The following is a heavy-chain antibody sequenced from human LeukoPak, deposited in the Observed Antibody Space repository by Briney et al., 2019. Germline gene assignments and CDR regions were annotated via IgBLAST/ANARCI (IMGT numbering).Heavy chain of an antibody. D-gene: IGHD1-26*01. CDR2: IIPIFGIA. Sequence: ASVKVSCKASGGTFSSYAISWVRQAPGQGLEWMGRIIPIFGIANYAQEFQGRVTITADKSTSTAYMELSSLRSEDTAVYYCARLGAYSGSYQTYNWFDPWGQGTLVTVSS. J-gene: IGHJ5*02. CDR3: ARLGAYSGSYQTYNWFDP. V-gene: IGHV1-69*04. CDR1: GGTFSSYA.